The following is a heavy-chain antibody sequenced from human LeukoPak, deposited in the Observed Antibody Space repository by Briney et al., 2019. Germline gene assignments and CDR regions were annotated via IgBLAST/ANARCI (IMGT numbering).Heavy chain of an antibody. D-gene: IGHD3-22*01. CDR1: GGSFSGYY. V-gene: IGHV4-34*01. CDR2: INHSGST. CDR3: ARGTHYDSSGYYQAFDY. Sequence: SETLSLTCAVYGGSFSGYYWSWIRQPPGKGLEWIGEINHSGSTNYNPSLKSRVTISVDTSKNPSSLKLSSVTAADTAVYYCARGTHYDSSGYYQAFDYWGQGTLVTVSS. J-gene: IGHJ4*02.